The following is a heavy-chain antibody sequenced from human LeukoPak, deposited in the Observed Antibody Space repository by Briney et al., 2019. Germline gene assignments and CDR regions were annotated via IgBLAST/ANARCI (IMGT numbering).Heavy chain of an antibody. V-gene: IGHV3-30*03. CDR2: ISYDGSNK. CDR1: GFTFSSYG. J-gene: IGHJ4*02. D-gene: IGHD3-9*01. CDR3: ASGMPATGSFDY. Sequence: PGRSLRLSCAASGFTFSSYGMHWVRQAPGKGLEWVAVISYDGSNKYYADSVKGRFTISRDNSKNTLYLQMNSLRAEDTAVYYCASGMPATGSFDYWGQGTLVTVSS.